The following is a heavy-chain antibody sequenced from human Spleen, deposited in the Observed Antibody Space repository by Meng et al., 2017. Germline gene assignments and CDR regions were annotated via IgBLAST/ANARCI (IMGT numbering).Heavy chain of an antibody. D-gene: IGHD3/OR15-3a*01. J-gene: IGHJ4*02. CDR1: GDSISSDNSY. CDR3: ATSLDFWTGDHSGY. Sequence: QVQLRESGPALVKPSETLSLTCTVSGDSISSDNSYWSWIRQSPGRGLEWIGFIYSTGETYYNPSLKSRLTISVDTSKNQFSLKLVSVTAADTAVYYCATSLDFWTGDHSGYWGQGILVTVSS. CDR2: IYSTGET. V-gene: IGHV4-30-4*01.